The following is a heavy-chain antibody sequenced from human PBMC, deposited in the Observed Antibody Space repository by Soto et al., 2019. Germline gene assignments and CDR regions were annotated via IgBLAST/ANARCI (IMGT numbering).Heavy chain of an antibody. D-gene: IGHD3-10*01. J-gene: IGHJ4*02. CDR3: ARAPEFGELLPNFDY. Sequence: QVQLVQSGAEVKKPGASVKVSCKASGYTFTSYGISWVRQAPGQGLEWMGWISAYNGNTNYAQKLQGRVTMTTDTSTSTGYMELRSLRYDDTAVYYCARAPEFGELLPNFDYWGQGTLVTVSS. CDR1: GYTFTSYG. V-gene: IGHV1-18*01. CDR2: ISAYNGNT.